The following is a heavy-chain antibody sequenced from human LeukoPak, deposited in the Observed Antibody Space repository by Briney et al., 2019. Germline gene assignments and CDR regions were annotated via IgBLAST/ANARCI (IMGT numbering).Heavy chain of an antibody. CDR1: GGSISSYSFY. D-gene: IGHD1-26*01. Sequence: SETLSLTCTVSGGSISSYSFYWGRIRQPPGKGLEWLWTIYYNGGTCYNPFLKRRITMSVGTFARQFSLEQPPVTARDTARYSCAVLLYSHYLWFDSWGRGTLVSVSS. CDR2: IYYNGGT. V-gene: IGHV4-39*01. CDR3: AVLLYSHYLWFDS. J-gene: IGHJ5*01.